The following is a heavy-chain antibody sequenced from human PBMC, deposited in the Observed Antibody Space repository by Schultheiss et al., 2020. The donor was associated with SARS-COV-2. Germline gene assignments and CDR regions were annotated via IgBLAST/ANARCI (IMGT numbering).Heavy chain of an antibody. V-gene: IGHV1-3*01. CDR2: INAGNGNT. J-gene: IGHJ4*02. CDR3: ARGPIGFDY. CDR1: GYTFTSYA. Sequence: ASVKVSCKASGYTFTSYAMHWVRQAPGQRLEWMGWINAGNGNTKYAQKFQGRVTMTTDTSTSTAYMELRSLRSDDTAVYYCARGPIGFDYWGQGTLVTVSS. D-gene: IGHD3-22*01.